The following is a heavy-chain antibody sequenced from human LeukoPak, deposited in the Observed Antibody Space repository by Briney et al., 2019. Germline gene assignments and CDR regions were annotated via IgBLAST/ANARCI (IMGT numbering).Heavy chain of an antibody. CDR3: ARVLPGTIFGVVSYFDY. CDR1: GGSISSGGYS. CDR2: IYYSGST. J-gene: IGHJ4*02. V-gene: IGHV4-31*03. D-gene: IGHD3-3*01. Sequence: SETLSLTCTVSGGSISSGGYSWSWIRQHPGKGLEWIGYIYYSGSTYYSPSLKSRVTVSVDTSKNQFSLKLSSVTAADTAVYYCARVLPGTIFGVVSYFDYWGQGTLVTVSS.